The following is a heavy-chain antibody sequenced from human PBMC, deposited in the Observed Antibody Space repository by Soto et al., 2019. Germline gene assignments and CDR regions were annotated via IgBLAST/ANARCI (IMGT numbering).Heavy chain of an antibody. V-gene: IGHV1-18*01. J-gene: IGHJ6*02. CDR1: GYTFTSYG. Sequence: ASVKVSCKASGYTFTSYGISWVRQAPGQGLEWMGWISAYNGNTNYAQKLQGRVTMTTDTSTSTAYMELRSLRSDDTAVYYCARERYCSSTSCYAENYYHYGMDVWGQGTTVTV. CDR3: ARERYCSSTSCYAENYYHYGMDV. D-gene: IGHD2-2*01. CDR2: ISAYNGNT.